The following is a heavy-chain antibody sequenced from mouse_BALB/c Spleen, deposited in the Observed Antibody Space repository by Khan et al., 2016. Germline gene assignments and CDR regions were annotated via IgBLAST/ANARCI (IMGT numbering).Heavy chain of an antibody. V-gene: IGHV4-1*02. CDR3: ARAGYYGYLAY. J-gene: IGHJ3*01. CDR2: INPDSRTI. D-gene: IGHD1-1*01. Sequence: EVQLQESGGGLVQPGGSLKLSCAASGFDFSRYWMSWVRQAPGKGLEWIGEINPDSRTINYAPSLTDKFIISRDNAKQTLYLQMRKVRSEDTALYYCARAGYYGYLAYWGQGTLVTVSA. CDR1: GFDFSRYW.